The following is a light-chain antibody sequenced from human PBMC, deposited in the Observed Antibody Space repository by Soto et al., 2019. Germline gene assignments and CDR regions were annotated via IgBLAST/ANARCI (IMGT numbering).Light chain of an antibody. CDR1: QSLSSR. CDR3: PQCYSPPYT. V-gene: IGKV1-39*01. Sequence: DIQMTQSPSSLSASVGDRVTITCRASQSLSSRLTWYQQKPGEAPKLLIYETSSLQSGVPSRFGRGGSEAAITVNTNSLPTEGFATYYDPQCYSPPYTFGHGTKLYIK. CDR2: ETS. J-gene: IGKJ2*01.